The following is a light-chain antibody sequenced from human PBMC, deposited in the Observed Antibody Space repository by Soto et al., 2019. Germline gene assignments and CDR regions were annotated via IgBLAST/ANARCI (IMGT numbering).Light chain of an antibody. CDR3: CSYAGSHSHDI. V-gene: IGLV2-11*01. CDR1: SSDVGGYNY. J-gene: IGLJ1*01. CDR2: DVS. Sequence: QSVLTQPRSVSGSPGPSVTISCTGTSSDVGGYNYVSLYQQHPGKAPKVMIYDVSKRPSGFPDRFSGSKSGNTASLTISGLQAEDEGYYYCCSYAGSHSHDIVGTGTKVTVL.